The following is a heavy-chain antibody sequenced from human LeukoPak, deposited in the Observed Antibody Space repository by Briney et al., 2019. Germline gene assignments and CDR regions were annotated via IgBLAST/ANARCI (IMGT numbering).Heavy chain of an antibody. V-gene: IGHV3-21*01. CDR1: GFTFSNYN. CDR2: ISSSSSYI. CDR3: ARGDSGGMDY. J-gene: IGHJ4*02. D-gene: IGHD3-16*01. Sequence: KPGGSLGLSCAASGFTFSNYNMNWVRRAPGKGLEWVSSISSSSSYIYYADSVKGRFTISRDNANNSLYLQMNSLRAEDTTVYYCARGDSGGMDYWGQGTLVTVSS.